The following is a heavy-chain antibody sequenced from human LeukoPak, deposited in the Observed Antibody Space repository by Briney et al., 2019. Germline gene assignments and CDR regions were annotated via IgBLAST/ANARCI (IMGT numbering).Heavy chain of an antibody. Sequence: PSETLSLTCAVYGGSFSGYYWSWIRQPPGKGLEWIGEINHSGSTNYNPSLKSRVAMSVDKSKNQFSLKLSSVTAADTAVYSCARVKDYGDYVMAFDIWGQGTMVTVSS. V-gene: IGHV4-34*01. J-gene: IGHJ3*02. CDR1: GGSFSGYY. CDR2: INHSGST. D-gene: IGHD4-17*01. CDR3: ARVKDYGDYVMAFDI.